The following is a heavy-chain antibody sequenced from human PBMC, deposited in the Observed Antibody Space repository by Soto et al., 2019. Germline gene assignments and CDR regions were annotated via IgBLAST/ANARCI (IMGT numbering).Heavy chain of an antibody. CDR1: GFTFISYW. CDR2: IKQDGSEK. V-gene: IGHV3-7*01. Sequence: PWGSLRLSCAASGFTFISYWIIFFRHSPLKWLEWVANIKQDGSEKYYVGSVKGRFTISRDNAKNSLYLQMNSLRAEDTAVYYCARELTGYSYALGYWGQGTLVTVSS. J-gene: IGHJ4*02. CDR3: ARELTGYSYALGY. D-gene: IGHD5-18*01.